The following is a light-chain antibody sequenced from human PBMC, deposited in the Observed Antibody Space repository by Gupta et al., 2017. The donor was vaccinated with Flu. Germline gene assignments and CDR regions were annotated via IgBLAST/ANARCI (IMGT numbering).Light chain of an antibody. Sequence: DRVTITCRASQGISNYLAWYQQKPGKVPKLLIYGASTLQSGVPSRFSGSGSGTDFTLTISSLQPEDIATYYCQKYNSAPPLTFGGGTKVEIK. CDR2: GAS. V-gene: IGKV1-27*01. CDR3: QKYNSAPPLT. CDR1: QGISNY. J-gene: IGKJ4*01.